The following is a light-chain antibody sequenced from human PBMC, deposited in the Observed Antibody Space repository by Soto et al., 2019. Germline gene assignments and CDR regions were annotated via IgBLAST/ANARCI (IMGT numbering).Light chain of an antibody. CDR1: QGISSA. CDR3: QQFNTYPALT. Sequence: AIPLTQSPSSLSASVGDRVTITCRASQGISSALAWYQQKPGKSPNLLIYDVSSFESGVPSRFSGSGSGTDFTLTISSLQPEDFATYYCQQFNTYPALTFGGGTKVEIK. V-gene: IGKV1-13*02. CDR2: DVS. J-gene: IGKJ4*01.